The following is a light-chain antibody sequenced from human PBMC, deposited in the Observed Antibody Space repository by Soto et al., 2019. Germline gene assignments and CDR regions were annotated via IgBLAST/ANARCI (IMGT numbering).Light chain of an antibody. CDR1: QSALYSSNNQNY. CDR2: SAS. J-gene: IGKJ2*01. CDR3: QQYYGTPPYT. V-gene: IGKV4-1*01. Sequence: DIVMTQSPDSLAVSLGERATINCKSSQSALYSSNNQNYLAWYRQKPGQPPKLLISSASTRESGVPDRFSGSGSGTDFTLTVSSLQAEDVAVYYCQQYYGTPPYTFGQGTKLEIK.